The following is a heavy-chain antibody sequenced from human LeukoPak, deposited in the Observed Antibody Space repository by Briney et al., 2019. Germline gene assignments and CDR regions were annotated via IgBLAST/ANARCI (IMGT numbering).Heavy chain of an antibody. Sequence: PSETLSLTCAVYGGYFSGYYWSWIRQPPGKGLEWIGEINHSGSTNYNPSLKSRVTISVDTSKNQFSLKLSSVTAADTAVYYCARGRLNCSGGSCYSSARDYWGQGTLVTVSS. CDR2: INHSGST. J-gene: IGHJ4*02. V-gene: IGHV4-34*01. D-gene: IGHD2-15*01. CDR3: ARGRLNCSGGSCYSSARDY. CDR1: GGYFSGYY.